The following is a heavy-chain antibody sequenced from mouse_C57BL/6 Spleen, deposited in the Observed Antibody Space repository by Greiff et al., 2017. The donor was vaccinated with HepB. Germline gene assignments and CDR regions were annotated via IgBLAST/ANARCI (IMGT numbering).Heavy chain of an antibody. V-gene: IGHV1-64*01. CDR1: GYTFTSYW. J-gene: IGHJ3*01. CDR3: ASEWLTCGFAY. Sequence: QVQLQQSGAELVKPGASVKLSCKASGYTFTSYWMHWVKQRPGQGLEWIGMIHPNSGSTNYNEKFKSKATLTVDKSSSTAYMQLSSLTSADSAVYYCASEWLTCGFAYWGQGTLVTVSA. CDR2: IHPNSGST. D-gene: IGHD1-3*01.